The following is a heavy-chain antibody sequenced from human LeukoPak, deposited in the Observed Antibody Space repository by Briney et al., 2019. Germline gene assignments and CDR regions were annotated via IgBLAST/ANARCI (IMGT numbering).Heavy chain of an antibody. V-gene: IGHV3-74*03. D-gene: IGHD2/OR15-2a*01. CDR2: ISPDGSSA. CDR1: GFSFSSYW. J-gene: IGHJ4*02. CDR3: ARVSFCPRCHFDY. Sequence: GGSPRLSCAASGFSFSSYWMHWVRQAPGKGLVWVARISPDGSSALSADSVRGRFTISRDNADNTLYPQLNSLRAEDTAVYYCARVSFCPRCHFDYWGQGTLVTVSS.